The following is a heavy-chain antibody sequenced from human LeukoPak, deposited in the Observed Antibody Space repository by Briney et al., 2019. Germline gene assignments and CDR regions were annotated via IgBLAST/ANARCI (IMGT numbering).Heavy chain of an antibody. D-gene: IGHD3-16*01. CDR1: GFTFSSYG. CDR3: AKASLCSSAACYAFDI. J-gene: IGHJ3*02. CDR2: IRYDGSNK. V-gene: IGHV3-30*02. Sequence: GGSLRLSCAASGFTFSSYGMHWVRQAPGKGLEWVAFIRYDGSNKYYADSVKGRFTISRDNSKNTLHLQMNSLRAEDTAIYYCAKASLCSSAACYAFDIWGQGTMVTVSS.